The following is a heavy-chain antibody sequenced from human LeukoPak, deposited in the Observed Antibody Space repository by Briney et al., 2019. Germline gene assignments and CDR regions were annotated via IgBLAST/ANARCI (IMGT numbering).Heavy chain of an antibody. J-gene: IGHJ4*02. V-gene: IGHV1-69*01. Sequence: ASVKVSCKGSGDTFSSYDVSWVRRASGQGLEWMGGIIPTSGTAIYARKFQGRVTITADEFTSTAFMELSSLRSEDTAVYYCAILKNSGSYRLDYWGQGTLVTVSS. CDR1: GDTFSSYD. D-gene: IGHD1-26*01. CDR2: IIPTSGTA. CDR3: AILKNSGSYRLDY.